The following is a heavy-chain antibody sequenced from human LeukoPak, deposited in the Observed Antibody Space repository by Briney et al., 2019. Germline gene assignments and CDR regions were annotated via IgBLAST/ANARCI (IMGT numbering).Heavy chain of an antibody. J-gene: IGHJ4*02. V-gene: IGHV4-59*01. CDR1: GGSIGNFF. D-gene: IGHD1-26*01. CDR3: ARDWELGH. Sequence: SETLSLTCTVSGGSIGNFFWSWIRQSPGEGLEWIGFIYEIGRTSYNPSLKSRVTISVDMSKNQFSLRLTSMTAADTAVYYCARDWELGHWGRGILVTVTS. CDR2: IYEIGRT.